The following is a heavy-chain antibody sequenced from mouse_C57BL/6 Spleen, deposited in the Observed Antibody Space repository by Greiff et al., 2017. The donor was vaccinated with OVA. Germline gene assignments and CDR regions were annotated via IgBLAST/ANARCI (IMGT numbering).Heavy chain of an antibody. V-gene: IGHV1-82*01. Sequence: QVQLQQSGPELVKPGASVKISCKASGYAFSSSWMNWVKQRPGKGLEWIGRIYPGDGDTNYNGKFKGKATLTADKSSSTAYMQLSSLTSEDAAVYSCACGRAAYAMDYWGQGTSVTVSS. CDR2: IYPGDGDT. J-gene: IGHJ4*01. CDR1: GYAFSSSW. CDR3: ACGRAAYAMDY. D-gene: IGHD3-1*01.